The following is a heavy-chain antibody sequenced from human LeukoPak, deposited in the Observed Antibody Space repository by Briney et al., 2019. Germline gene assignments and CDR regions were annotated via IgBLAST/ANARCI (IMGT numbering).Heavy chain of an antibody. D-gene: IGHD3-10*01. J-gene: IGHJ3*02. CDR3: AREMSGSNDAFDI. CDR2: INQDGSEK. V-gene: IGHV3-7*01. CDR1: GITFSRFW. Sequence: GGSLRLSCAASGITFSRFWMSWVRQAPGKGLQWVANINQDGSEKHYVDSVKGRFTISRENAKNSLYLQMHGLTAGDTAVYYCAREMSGSNDAFDIWGPGTMVTVSS.